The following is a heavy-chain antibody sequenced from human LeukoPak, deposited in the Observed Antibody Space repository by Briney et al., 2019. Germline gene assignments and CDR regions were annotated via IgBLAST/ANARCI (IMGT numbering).Heavy chain of an antibody. V-gene: IGHV3-21*01. Sequence: GGSLRLSCAASGFTFSSYSMDWVRQAPGKGLEWVSFISTSSSYIHNADSVKGRFTISSDNAENSLYLQMNSLRAEDTAVYYCARAAIAAARIYYYMDVWGKGTTVTVSS. CDR3: ARAAIAAARIYYYMDV. D-gene: IGHD6-13*01. CDR2: ISTSSSYI. CDR1: GFTFSSYS. J-gene: IGHJ6*03.